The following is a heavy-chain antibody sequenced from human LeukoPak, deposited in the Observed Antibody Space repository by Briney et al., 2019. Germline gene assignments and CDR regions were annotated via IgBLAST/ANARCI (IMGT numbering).Heavy chain of an antibody. D-gene: IGHD6-19*01. J-gene: IGHJ4*02. V-gene: IGHV1-18*01. CDR3: ARLRYISGWPTDY. CDR2: ISGYNGNT. CDR1: GYTFTSYG. Sequence: ASVTVSCKTSGYTFTSYGISWVRQAPGQGLEWMGWISGYNGNTNYAQKLQGRVSMTTDTSTNTAYMELRSLRSDDTAVYYCARLRYISGWPTDYWGQGTLVTVSS.